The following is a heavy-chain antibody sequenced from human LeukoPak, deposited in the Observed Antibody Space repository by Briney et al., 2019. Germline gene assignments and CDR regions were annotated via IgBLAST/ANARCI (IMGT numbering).Heavy chain of an antibody. CDR1: GFTFSSYW. J-gene: IGHJ4*02. V-gene: IGHV3-74*01. CDR2: VNGDGSST. Sequence: PGGSLRLSCTAAGFTFSSYWMHWVRQVPGKGLVWVSRVNGDGSSTTYADSVKGRFTISRDNAKNTLYLQMNSLRAEDTAVYYCARDQLGDGDYLFDSWGQGILVTVSS. D-gene: IGHD4-17*01. CDR3: ARDQLGDGDYLFDS.